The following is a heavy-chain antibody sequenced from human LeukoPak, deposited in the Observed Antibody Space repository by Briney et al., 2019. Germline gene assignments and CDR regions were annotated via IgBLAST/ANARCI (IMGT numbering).Heavy chain of an antibody. J-gene: IGHJ4*02. CDR3: ARDRSGYDFRSYFDS. CDR1: GFTFSSYA. D-gene: IGHD5-12*01. V-gene: IGHV3-23*01. CDR2: IRGRGGSA. Sequence: GGSLRLSCAASGFTFSSYAMSWARQAPGKGLEWVSAIRGRGGSANYADSVKGRFTISRDNSKNTVYLQMNSLRAEDTAVYYCARDRSGYDFRSYFDSWGQGTLVTGSS.